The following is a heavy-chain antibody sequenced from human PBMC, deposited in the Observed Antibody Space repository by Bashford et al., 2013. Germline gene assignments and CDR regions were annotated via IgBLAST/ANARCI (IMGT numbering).Heavy chain of an antibody. V-gene: IGHV5-10-1*01. D-gene: IGHD6-13*01. CDR3: ARPKAAAGTGSYYYYGMDV. J-gene: IGHJ6*02. CDR2: IDPSDSYT. Sequence: GESLKISCKGSGYSFTSYWISWVRQMPGKGLEWMGRIDPSDSYTNYSPSFQGHVTISADKSISTAYLQWSSLKASDTAMYYCARPKAAAGTGSYYYYGMDVWGQGTTVTVSS. CDR1: GYSFTSYW.